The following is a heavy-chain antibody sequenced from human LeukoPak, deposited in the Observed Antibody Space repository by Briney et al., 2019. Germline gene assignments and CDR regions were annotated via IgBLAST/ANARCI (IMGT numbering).Heavy chain of an antibody. CDR1: GYTFTSYY. D-gene: IGHD3-22*01. J-gene: IGHJ4*02. CDR2: IIPIFGTA. Sequence: SVKVSCKASGYTFTSYYMHWVRQAPGQGLEWLGGIIPIFGTANYAQKFQGRVTITADESTSTAYMELSSLRSEDTAVYYCARSPISYDSTFSVDYWGQGTLVTVSS. V-gene: IGHV1-69*13. CDR3: ARSPISYDSTFSVDY.